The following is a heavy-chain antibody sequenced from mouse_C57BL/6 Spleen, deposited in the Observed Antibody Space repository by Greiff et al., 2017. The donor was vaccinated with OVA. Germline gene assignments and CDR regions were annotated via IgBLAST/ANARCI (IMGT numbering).Heavy chain of an antibody. D-gene: IGHD1-1*01. Sequence: QVQLQQPGAELVMPGASVKLSCKASGYTFTSYWMHWVKQRPGQGLEWIGEIDPSDSYTNYNQKFKGKSTLTVDKSSSTAYMQLSSLTSEDSAVYYCARLGGDYGSSYDFDYWGQGTTLTVSS. CDR1: GYTFTSYW. V-gene: IGHV1-69*01. CDR2: IDPSDSYT. CDR3: ARLGGDYGSSYDFDY. J-gene: IGHJ2*01.